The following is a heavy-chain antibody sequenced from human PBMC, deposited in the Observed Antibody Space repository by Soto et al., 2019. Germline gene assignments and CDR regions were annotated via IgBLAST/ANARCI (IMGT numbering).Heavy chain of an antibody. D-gene: IGHD3-22*01. Sequence: QVQLVESGGGVVQPGRSLRLSCAASGFTFSSYGMHWVRQAPGKGLEWVAVISDDGSNKYYADSLKGRFTISRDNSKNTLYLQMNSLRADDTAVYYCAKEWVYDTSGWSFDYWGQGTLVTVSS. V-gene: IGHV3-30*18. CDR2: ISDDGSNK. CDR1: GFTFSSYG. CDR3: AKEWVYDTSGWSFDY. J-gene: IGHJ4*02.